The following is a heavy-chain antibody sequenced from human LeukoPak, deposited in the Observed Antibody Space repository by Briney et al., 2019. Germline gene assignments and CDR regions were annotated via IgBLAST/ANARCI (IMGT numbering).Heavy chain of an antibody. D-gene: IGHD3-10*01. V-gene: IGHV1-18*01. CDR2: ISAYNGNT. CDR3: ARGGRGPPHLNYYGTSGATYYYYGMDV. CDR1: GYTFTSYG. J-gene: IGHJ6*02. Sequence: GASVKVSCKASGYTFTSYGISWVRQAPGQGLEWMGWISAYNGNTNYAQKLQGRVTMTTDTSTSTAYMELRSLRSDDTAVYYCARGGRGPPHLNYYGTSGATYYYYGMDVWGQGTTVTVSS.